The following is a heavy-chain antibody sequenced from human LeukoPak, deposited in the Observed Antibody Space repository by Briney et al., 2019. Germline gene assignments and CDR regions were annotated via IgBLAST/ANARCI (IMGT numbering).Heavy chain of an antibody. D-gene: IGHD3-3*01. Sequence: ASVKVSCKASGYTFTSYGISWVRQAPGQGLEWMGWISAYNGNTNYAQKLQGRVTMTTDTSTSTAYMELRSLRSDDTAVYHCARDHNDFWSGYYYYYMDVWGKGTTVTVSS. CDR1: GYTFTSYG. J-gene: IGHJ6*03. CDR3: ARDHNDFWSGYYYYYMDV. V-gene: IGHV1-18*01. CDR2: ISAYNGNT.